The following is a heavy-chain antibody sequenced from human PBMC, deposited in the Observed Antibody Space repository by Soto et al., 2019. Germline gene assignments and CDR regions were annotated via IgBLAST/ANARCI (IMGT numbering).Heavy chain of an antibody. V-gene: IGHV3-21*01. CDR2: ISSSSSYI. CDR1: GFTFSSYS. D-gene: IGHD5-12*01. CDR3: ARDFDSRLRPFDY. Sequence: GSLRLSCAASGFTFSSYSMNWVRQAPGKGLEWVSSISSSSSYIYYADSVKGRFTISRDNAKNSLYLQMNSLRAEDTAVYYCARDFDSRLRPFDYWGQGTLVTVSS. J-gene: IGHJ4*02.